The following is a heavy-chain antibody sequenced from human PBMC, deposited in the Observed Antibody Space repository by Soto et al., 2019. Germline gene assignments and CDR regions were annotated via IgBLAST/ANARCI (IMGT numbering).Heavy chain of an antibody. V-gene: IGHV1-8*01. J-gene: IGHJ5*02. D-gene: IGHD6-6*01. CDR1: GYTFTSYD. CDR3: ARGASSIADRRYWFDP. CDR2: MNPNSGNT. Sequence: QVQLVQSGAEVEKPGASVKVSCEASGYTFTSYDIIWVRQATGQGLEWMGWMNPNSGNTGYAQKFQGRITMTRNTSISTVYMELSSLRFEDTAVYFCARGASSIADRRYWFDPWGQGTLVTVSS.